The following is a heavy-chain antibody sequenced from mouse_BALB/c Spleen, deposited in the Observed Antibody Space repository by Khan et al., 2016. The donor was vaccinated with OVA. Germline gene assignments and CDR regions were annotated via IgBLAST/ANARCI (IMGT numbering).Heavy chain of an antibody. V-gene: IGHV14-1*02. CDR2: IDPENGKT. J-gene: IGHJ3*01. CDR1: GFNIKDYY. CDR3: ARAGDCAWCAY. Sequence: VQLQQSGAELVRPGALVKLSCKASGFNIKDYYMHWVKQRPEQGLEWIGWIDPENGKTIYDPKFQGKASIPADTSSNTAYLQLSSLTSEDTAVEYCARAGDCAWCAYWGQGTLVTVSA.